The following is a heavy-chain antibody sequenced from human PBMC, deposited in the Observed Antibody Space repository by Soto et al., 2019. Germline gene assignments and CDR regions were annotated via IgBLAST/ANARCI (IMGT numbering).Heavy chain of an antibody. D-gene: IGHD3-10*01. J-gene: IGHJ4*02. CDR1: GGTFSSYT. CDR3: ARGPSSGSFDY. CDR2: IIPILGIA. Sequence: QVQLVQSGAEVKKPGSSVKVSCKASGGTFSSYTISWVRQAPGQGLEWMGRIIPILGIANYAQKFQCRVTITADKSTSTAYMELSSLRSEDTAVYYCARGPSSGSFDYWGQGTLVTVSS. V-gene: IGHV1-69*02.